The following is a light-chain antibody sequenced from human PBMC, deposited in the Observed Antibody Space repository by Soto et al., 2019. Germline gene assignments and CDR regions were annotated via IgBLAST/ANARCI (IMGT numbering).Light chain of an antibody. CDR3: TSPTPGSLDV. J-gene: IGLJ1*01. V-gene: IGLV2-14*01. CDR1: SSDVGNYNY. CDR2: MVS. Sequence: QSVLTQPASVSGSPGQSITISCTGTSSDVGNYNYVSWYQQYPGRVPKLLIYMVSNRPSGVSHRFSGSKSANAASLTISGLQAEDEADYCCTSPTPGSLDVFGTGTKLTVL.